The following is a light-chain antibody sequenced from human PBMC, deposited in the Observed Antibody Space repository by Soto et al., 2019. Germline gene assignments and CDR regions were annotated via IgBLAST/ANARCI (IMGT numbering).Light chain of an antibody. Sequence: EIVLTQSPGTLSLSPGERATLSCRASQSISSTYLAWYQQKPGQAPRLLIYGASSRATGIPDGFSGSGSGTDFSLTISRLEPEDFAVYYCQQYGTSRRTFGQGTKV. CDR3: QQYGTSRRT. J-gene: IGKJ1*01. CDR1: QSISSTY. CDR2: GAS. V-gene: IGKV3-20*01.